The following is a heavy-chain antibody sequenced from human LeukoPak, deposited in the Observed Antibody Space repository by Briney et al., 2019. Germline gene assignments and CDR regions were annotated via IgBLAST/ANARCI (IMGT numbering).Heavy chain of an antibody. CDR3: ASYLTSIPSGMDV. D-gene: IGHD2/OR15-2a*01. CDR1: GFTFSSYW. CDR2: ISTDGSSR. J-gene: IGHJ6*02. Sequence: GGSLRLSCAASGFTFSSYWMHWLRQEPRRGLVWVSRISTDGSSRSYADSVKGRFTISRDNGKNTLYLQMNSLRAEDTAVYYCASYLTSIPSGMDVWGQGATVTVSS. V-gene: IGHV3-74*01.